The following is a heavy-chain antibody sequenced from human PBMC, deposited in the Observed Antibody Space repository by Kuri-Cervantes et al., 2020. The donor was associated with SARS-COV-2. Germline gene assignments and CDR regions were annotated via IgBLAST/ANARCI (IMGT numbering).Heavy chain of an antibody. Sequence: SVNVSCKASGGSFSSYAISWVRQAPGQGREWMGGIIPIFGTANYAQKFQGRVTITADKSTSTAYMELSSLRSEDTAVYYCASRMGDLTSYTWYKWFDPWGQGTLVTVSS. CDR1: GGSFSSYA. V-gene: IGHV1-69*06. CDR2: IIPIFGTA. D-gene: IGHD3-16*01. CDR3: ASRMGDLTSYTWYKWFDP. J-gene: IGHJ5*02.